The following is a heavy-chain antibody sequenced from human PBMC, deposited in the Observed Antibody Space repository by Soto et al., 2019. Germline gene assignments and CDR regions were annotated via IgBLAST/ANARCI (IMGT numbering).Heavy chain of an antibody. Sequence: EVQLLESGGGLVQPGRSLRLSCAASGFTFSSYAMNWVRQAPGKGLEWVSARSGTGGSTYYAGSVKGRFTISRDNSKNSLYLQMNSLGVEDTSVFYCAKAGFSSGWSPSYFDYWGQGTLVTVSS. CDR2: RSGTGGST. CDR3: AKAGFSSGWSPSYFDY. J-gene: IGHJ4*02. V-gene: IGHV3-23*01. D-gene: IGHD6-19*01. CDR1: GFTFSSYA.